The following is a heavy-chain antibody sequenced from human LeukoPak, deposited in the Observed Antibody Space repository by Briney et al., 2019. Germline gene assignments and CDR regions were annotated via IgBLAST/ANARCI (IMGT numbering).Heavy chain of an antibody. V-gene: IGHV3-30*02. CDR2: TRYDGSTK. CDR3: AKDRWGAVASFDY. Sequence: GGSLRLSCAASGFAFSSYGMHWVRQAPGKGLEWVAYTRYDGSTKFYVDSVKGRFTISRDNSKNMLYLQMNSLGTEDTAVCYCAKDRWGAVASFDYWGQGTLVTVSS. J-gene: IGHJ4*02. CDR1: GFAFSSYG. D-gene: IGHD6-19*01.